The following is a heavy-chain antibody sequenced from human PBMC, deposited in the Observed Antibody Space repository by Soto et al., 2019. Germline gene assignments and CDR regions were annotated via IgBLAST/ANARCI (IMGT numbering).Heavy chain of an antibody. CDR2: IYYSGST. Sequence: SETLSLTCTVSGGSISSYYWSWIRQPPGKGLEWIGYIYYSGSTNYNPSLKSRVTISVDTSKNQFSLKLSSVTAADTAVYYCARNDYGDYDAFDIWGQGTMVTVSS. CDR1: GGSISSYY. V-gene: IGHV4-59*08. J-gene: IGHJ3*02. CDR3: ARNDYGDYDAFDI. D-gene: IGHD4-17*01.